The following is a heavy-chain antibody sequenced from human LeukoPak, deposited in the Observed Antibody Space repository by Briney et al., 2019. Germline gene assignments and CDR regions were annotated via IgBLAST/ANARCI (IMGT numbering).Heavy chain of an antibody. D-gene: IGHD6-19*01. V-gene: IGHV1-2*02. CDR3: ARDLGHSSGWYGGAFHI. CDR1: GYTFTCYY. CDR2: INPNSGGT. J-gene: IGHJ3*02. Sequence: ASVKVSCKASGYTFTCYYMHWVRQAPGQGLEWMGWINPNSGGTNYAQKFQGRVNMTRDRSISTAYMELSRLRSDDTAVYYCARDLGHSSGWYGGAFHIWGQGTMVSVCS.